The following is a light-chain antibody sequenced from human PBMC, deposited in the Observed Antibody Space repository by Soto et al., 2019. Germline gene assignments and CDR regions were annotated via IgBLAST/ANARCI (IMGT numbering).Light chain of an antibody. CDR3: QQYYSTPLT. CDR2: WAS. CDR1: QSVLKSSNNKKY. J-gene: IGKJ4*01. Sequence: DTVMTQSPDSLAVSLGERATINCKSSQSVLKSSNNKKYLAWYQQKPGQPPKLLIFWASTRESGVPDRFSGSGSGTDFTLTISSLQAEDVAVYYCQQYYSTPLTFGGGTKVEIK. V-gene: IGKV4-1*01.